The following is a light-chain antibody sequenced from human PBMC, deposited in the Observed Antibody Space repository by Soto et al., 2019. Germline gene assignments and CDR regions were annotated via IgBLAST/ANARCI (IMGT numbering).Light chain of an antibody. CDR2: DVS. Sequence: QSVLTQPPSASGTPGQRVTISCSGSSSNIGSNTVNWYQQHPGKAPKLMIYDVSNRPSGVSTRFSGSKSGNTASLTISGLQAEDEADYYCSSYTTSYTLVFGGGTKLTVL. J-gene: IGLJ3*02. CDR1: SSNIGSNT. CDR3: SSYTTSYTLV. V-gene: IGLV2-14*03.